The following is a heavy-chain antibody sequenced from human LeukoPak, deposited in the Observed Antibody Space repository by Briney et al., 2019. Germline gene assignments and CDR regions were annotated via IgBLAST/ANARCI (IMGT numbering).Heavy chain of an antibody. D-gene: IGHD1-7*01. CDR3: ARDPQSWSHELRVPVWFDP. CDR1: GFTFSDYY. CDR2: ISSSGSTI. Sequence: GGSLRLSCAASGFTFSDYYMSWIRQAPGKGLEWVSYISSSGSTIYYADSVKGRFTISRDNAKNSLYLQMNSLRAEDTAVYYCARDPQSWSHELRVPVWFDPWGQGTLVTVSS. V-gene: IGHV3-11*04. J-gene: IGHJ5*02.